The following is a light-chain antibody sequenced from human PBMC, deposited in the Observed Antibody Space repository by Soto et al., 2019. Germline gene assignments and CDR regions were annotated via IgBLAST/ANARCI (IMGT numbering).Light chain of an antibody. CDR3: QSYDSSLSGSTV. Sequence: QSVLTQPPSVSGAPGQRVTISCSGSSSNIGAGYDVHWYQQLPGTAPKLIIYNNHDRPSGVPDRFSGSKSGTSASLAIAGLQAEDEADYYCQSYDSSLSGSTVFGGGTKLTVL. CDR2: NNH. V-gene: IGLV1-40*01. CDR1: SSNIGAGYD. J-gene: IGLJ2*01.